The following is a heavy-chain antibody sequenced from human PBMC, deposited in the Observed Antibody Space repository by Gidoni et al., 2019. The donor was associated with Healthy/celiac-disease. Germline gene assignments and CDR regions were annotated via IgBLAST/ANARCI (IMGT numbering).Heavy chain of an antibody. V-gene: IGHV3-30-3*01. J-gene: IGHJ4*02. D-gene: IGHD4-17*01. CDR1: GFTFSSYA. CDR3: ATPTTVTTYVDY. Sequence: QVQLVESGGGVVQPGRALRLSCAASGFTFSSYAMHWVRQAPGKGLEWVAVISYDGSNKYYADSVKGRFTISRDNSKNTLYLQMNSLRAEDTAVYYCATPTTVTTYVDYWGQGTLVTVSS. CDR2: ISYDGSNK.